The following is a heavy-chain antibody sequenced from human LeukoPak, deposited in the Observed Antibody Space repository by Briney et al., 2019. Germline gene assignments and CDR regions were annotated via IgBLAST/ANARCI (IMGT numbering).Heavy chain of an antibody. J-gene: IGHJ1*01. V-gene: IGHV3-23*01. D-gene: IGHD3-22*01. Sequence: GGSLRLSCAASGITFSSYGMSWVRQAPGKGLEWVSSISSTGGTTYYADSVKGRFTISRDNSRNTVSLQMNTLRAEDTAVYYCARGNSYDSSGYPEYFQNWGQGTLVTVSS. CDR1: GITFSSYG. CDR3: ARGNSYDSSGYPEYFQN. CDR2: ISSTGGTT.